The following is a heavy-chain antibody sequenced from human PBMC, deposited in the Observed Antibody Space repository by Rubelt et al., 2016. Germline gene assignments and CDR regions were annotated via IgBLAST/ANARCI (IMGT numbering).Heavy chain of an antibody. CDR1: GYTFTSYG. J-gene: IGHJ4*02. Sequence: QVQLVQSGAEVKKPGASVKVSCKASGYTFTSYGISWVRQAPGQGLEWMGWIRAYNGKTNYAQKLQGRVTMTTATSTSTAYRVLRSLRSDDTAVYYCARDPLPVRGVIMTPTHWGQGTLVTVSS. CDR3: ARDPLPVRGVIMTPTH. V-gene: IGHV1-18*01. D-gene: IGHD3-10*01. CDR2: IRAYNGKT.